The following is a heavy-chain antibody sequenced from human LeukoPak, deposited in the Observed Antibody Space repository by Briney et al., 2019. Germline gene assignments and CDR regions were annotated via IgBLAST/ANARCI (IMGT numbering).Heavy chain of an antibody. CDR3: ARHSPVGIYYFDY. J-gene: IGHJ4*02. Sequence: SQTLSLTCTVSGGSISSGSYYWTWIRQPAGKGLEWIGRVYTDARTNYNPSLNSRVTISLDTSKNQFSLKLSSTTAADTAVYYCARHSPVGIYYFDYWGQGTLVTVSS. V-gene: IGHV4-61*02. CDR1: GGSISSGSYY. CDR2: VYTDART. D-gene: IGHD1-26*01.